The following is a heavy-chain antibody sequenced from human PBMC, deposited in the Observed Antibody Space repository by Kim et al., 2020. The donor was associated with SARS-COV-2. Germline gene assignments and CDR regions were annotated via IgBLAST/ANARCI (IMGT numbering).Heavy chain of an antibody. V-gene: IGHV4-34*01. CDR2: LNHSGST. Sequence: SETLSLTCAVYGGSFSGYYWSWIRQPPGKGLEWIGELNHSGSTNYNPSLKSRVTISVDTSKNQFSLKLSSVTAADTAVYYCARGVSDAFDIWGQGTMVT. CDR3: ARGVSDAFDI. CDR1: GGSFSGYY. J-gene: IGHJ3*02.